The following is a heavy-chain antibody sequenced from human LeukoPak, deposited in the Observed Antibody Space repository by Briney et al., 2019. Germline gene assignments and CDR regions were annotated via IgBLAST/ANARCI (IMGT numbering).Heavy chain of an antibody. V-gene: IGHV3-7*01. D-gene: IGHD3-3*01. CDR3: ASSRSAYDYFDY. CDR1: GFTFSSYS. CDR2: IKQDGNEK. J-gene: IGHJ4*02. Sequence: GGSLRLACAASGFTFSSYSMSWVRQAPGKGLEWVANIKQDGNEKYYVDSVKGRFTISRDNAKNSLYLQMNSLRAEDTAVYYCASSRSAYDYFDYWGQGTLVTVSS.